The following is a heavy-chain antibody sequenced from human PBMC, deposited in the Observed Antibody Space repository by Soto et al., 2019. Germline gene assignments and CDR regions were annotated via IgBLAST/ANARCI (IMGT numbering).Heavy chain of an antibody. CDR3: ASDYGEIDAFDI. Sequence: QVQLVQSGAEVKKPGSSAKVSCKTSGGPFNNHAINWVRQAPGQGLEWVGLVIPTLATADYAQKFQGRVTMTADEVTNTAYMELSSLRSDDTGVYYCASDYGEIDAFDIWGQGTLVTVSS. V-gene: IGHV1-69*01. J-gene: IGHJ3*02. CDR1: GGPFNNHA. D-gene: IGHD4-17*01. CDR2: VIPTLATA.